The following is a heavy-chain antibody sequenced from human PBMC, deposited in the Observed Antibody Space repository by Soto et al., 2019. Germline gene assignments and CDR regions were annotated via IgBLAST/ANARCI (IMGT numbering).Heavy chain of an antibody. CDR1: GGTFSSYA. CDR3: ARGGSSPRGGMDV. CDR2: IIPIFGTA. V-gene: IGHV1-69*13. Sequence: GASVKVTCKASGGTFSSYAISWVRQAPGQGLEWMGGIIPIFGTANYAQKFQGRVTITADESTSTAYMELSSLRSEDTAVYYCARGGSSPRGGMDVWGQGTTGTVSS. J-gene: IGHJ6*02. D-gene: IGHD2-15*01.